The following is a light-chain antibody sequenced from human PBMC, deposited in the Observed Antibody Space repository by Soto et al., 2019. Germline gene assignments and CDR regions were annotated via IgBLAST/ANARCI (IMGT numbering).Light chain of an antibody. V-gene: IGLV2-8*01. Sequence: QSALTQPPSASGSPGQSVTISCTGTSSDVGNYNYVSWYQQYPGKAPKLMIYEVNKRPSGVPDRFSGSKSGNTASLTVSGIQAEDEADYYCTSYAAGKNVVFGGGTKVTVL. CDR3: TSYAAGKNVV. CDR2: EVN. CDR1: SSDVGNYNY. J-gene: IGLJ2*01.